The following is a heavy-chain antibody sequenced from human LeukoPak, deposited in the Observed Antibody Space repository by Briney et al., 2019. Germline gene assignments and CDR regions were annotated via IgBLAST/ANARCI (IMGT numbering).Heavy chain of an antibody. CDR2: IYHSGST. CDR1: GYSISSGNY. J-gene: IGHJ4*02. D-gene: IGHD2-2*01. V-gene: IGHV4-38-2*02. CDR3: AKGYCRGNSCYDDRGAFDC. Sequence: PSETLSLTCSVSGYSISSGNYWGWIRLPPGKGLQWIGSIYHSGSTYYNPSLKSRVTISVDTPKNQFSLKLSSVTAADTAVYYCAKGYCRGNSCYDDRGAFDCWGQGTLVTVSS.